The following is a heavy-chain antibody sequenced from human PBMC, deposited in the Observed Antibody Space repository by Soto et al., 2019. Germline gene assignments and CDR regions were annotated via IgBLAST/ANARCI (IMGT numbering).Heavy chain of an antibody. J-gene: IGHJ5*02. V-gene: IGHV1-18*01. Sequence: QVQLVQSGAEVKKPGASVKVSCKASGYTFTSYGISWVRQAPGQGLEWMGWISAYNGNTNYAQKLQGRVTMTTDTSTSTAYMELRSLRSDDTAVYYCARIPKYNWNYKLGWFDPWGQGTLVTVSS. CDR1: GYTFTSYG. CDR2: ISAYNGNT. D-gene: IGHD1-7*01. CDR3: ARIPKYNWNYKLGWFDP.